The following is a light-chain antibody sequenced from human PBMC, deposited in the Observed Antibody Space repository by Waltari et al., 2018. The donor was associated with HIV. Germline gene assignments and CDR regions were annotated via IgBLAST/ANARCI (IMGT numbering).Light chain of an antibody. Sequence: EIVMTQSPATLSVSPGERATLSCRASQNVISNLARYQHKPGQPPRLLIYGASTRAPGIPARFSGSGSGTEFTLTITSLQSEDFAVYYCQQYNNWRGTFGPGTKVDFK. CDR2: GAS. CDR3: QQYNNWRGT. CDR1: QNVISN. V-gene: IGKV3-15*01. J-gene: IGKJ3*01.